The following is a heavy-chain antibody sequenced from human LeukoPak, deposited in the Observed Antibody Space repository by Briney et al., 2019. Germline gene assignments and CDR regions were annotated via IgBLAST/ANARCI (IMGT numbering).Heavy chain of an antibody. J-gene: IGHJ4*02. CDR3: ASRSYGARAFDY. V-gene: IGHV1-69*05. D-gene: IGHD1-26*01. Sequence: SVKVSCKASGYTFTGYYMHWVRQAPGQGLEWMGGIIPIFGTANYAQKFQGRVTITTDESTSTAYMELSSLRSEDTAVYYCASRSYGARAFDYWGQGTLVTVSS. CDR2: IIPIFGTA. CDR1: GYTFTGYY.